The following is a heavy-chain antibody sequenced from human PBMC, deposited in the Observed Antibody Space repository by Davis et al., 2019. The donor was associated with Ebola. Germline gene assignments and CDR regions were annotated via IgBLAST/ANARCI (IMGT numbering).Heavy chain of an antibody. Sequence: AASVKVSCKASGGTFSSYGISWVRQAPGQGLEWMGWISAYNGNTNYAQKLQVRVTMTTDTSTSTAYMELRSLRSDDTAVYYCAREGYCSSTSCYSQYYYYYYGMDVWGQGTTVTVSS. CDR3: AREGYCSSTSCYSQYYYYYYGMDV. CDR1: GGTFSSYG. D-gene: IGHD2-2*02. CDR2: ISAYNGNT. J-gene: IGHJ6*02. V-gene: IGHV1-18*01.